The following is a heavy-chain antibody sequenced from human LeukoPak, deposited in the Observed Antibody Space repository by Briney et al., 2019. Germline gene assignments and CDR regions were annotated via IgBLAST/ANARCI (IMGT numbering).Heavy chain of an antibody. CDR3: ARGRRRYCSSPCCCGGPYTSYGMDV. CDR1: GFTVSSNY. J-gene: IGHJ6*02. Sequence: GGSLRLSCAASGFTVSSNYMSWVRQAPGKGLEWVSVIYSGGSTYYADYVKGRFTISRDNPKNPLYLQMSSLKAEDLAVYYWARGRRRYCSSPCCCGGPYTSYGMDVWGQGTTVTVPS. D-gene: IGHD2-2*01. CDR2: IYSGGST. V-gene: IGHV3-66*01.